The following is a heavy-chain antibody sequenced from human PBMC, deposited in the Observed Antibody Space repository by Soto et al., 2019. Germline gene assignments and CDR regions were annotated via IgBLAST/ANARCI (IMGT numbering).Heavy chain of an antibody. CDR2: IYYSGST. Sequence: QVQLQESGPRLVKPSETLSLTCIVSGGSISNYYWSWIRQPPGKGLEWIGYIYYSGSTNYNPSLPSRVTISVDTSKNQVSLKLSSVTAADTAVYYCARAVLPATAPFDYWGQGTLVTVSS. CDR3: ARAVLPATAPFDY. V-gene: IGHV4-59*01. D-gene: IGHD2-2*01. CDR1: GGSISNYY. J-gene: IGHJ4*02.